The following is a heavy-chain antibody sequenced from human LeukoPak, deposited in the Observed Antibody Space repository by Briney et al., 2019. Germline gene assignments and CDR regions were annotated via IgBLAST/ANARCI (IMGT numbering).Heavy chain of an antibody. V-gene: IGHV3-48*04. D-gene: IGHD3-10*01. J-gene: IGHJ4*02. Sequence: GGSVRLSCAASGFTFSSYSMNWVRQAPGKGLEGVSYISSSSSTIYYADPVKGRFTISRDNAKNTLYLQMNSQRAEDTAVYYCVQGGVYGSRNDYWGQGTLVTVSS. CDR3: VQGGVYGSRNDY. CDR1: GFTFSSYS. CDR2: ISSSSSTI.